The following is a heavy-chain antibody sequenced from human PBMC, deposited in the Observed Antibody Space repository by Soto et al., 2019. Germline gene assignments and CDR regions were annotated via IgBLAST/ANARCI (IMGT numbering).Heavy chain of an antibody. D-gene: IGHD3-22*01. CDR2: IYYSGST. Sequence: SETLSLTCTVSGGSISSGGYYWSWIRQHPGKGLEWIGYIYYSGSTNYNPSLKSRVTISVDTSKNQFTLKLSTVTAADTAVYYCARDGSTDTSGYYFNFWGQGTLVTVSS. V-gene: IGHV4-31*03. J-gene: IGHJ4*02. CDR1: GGSISSGGYY. CDR3: ARDGSTDTSGYYFNF.